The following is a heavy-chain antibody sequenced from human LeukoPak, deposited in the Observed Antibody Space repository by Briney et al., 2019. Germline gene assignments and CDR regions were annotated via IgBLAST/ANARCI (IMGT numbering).Heavy chain of an antibody. J-gene: IGHJ3*01. Sequence: EPGGSLRLSCVASGLTFSDTNLAWIRQAPGKGLEWISYIRRVPTDLYYADSVKGRFTITRDNAKNSLYLQMNSLRAEDTAKYYCARRARDLGDSHAFDVWGQGTMVTVSS. CDR3: ARRARDLGDSHAFDV. CDR1: GLTFSDTN. V-gene: IGHV3-11*01. CDR2: IRRVPTDL. D-gene: IGHD4-17*01.